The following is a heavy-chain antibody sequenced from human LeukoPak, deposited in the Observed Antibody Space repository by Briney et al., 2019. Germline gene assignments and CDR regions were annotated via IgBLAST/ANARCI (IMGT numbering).Heavy chain of an antibody. J-gene: IGHJ4*02. CDR3: ATEYCSSTSCSPRFDY. D-gene: IGHD2-2*01. CDR1: GFTFSDYY. V-gene: IGHV3-11*04. Sequence: GGSLRLSCAVSGFTFSDYYMSWIRQAPGKGLEWVSYISSSGSTIYYADSVKGRFTISRDNAKNSLYLQMNSLRAEDTAVYYCATEYCSSTSCSPRFDYWGQGTLVTVSS. CDR2: ISSSGSTI.